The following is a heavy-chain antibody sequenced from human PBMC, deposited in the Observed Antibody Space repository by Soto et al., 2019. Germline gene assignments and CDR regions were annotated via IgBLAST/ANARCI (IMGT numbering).Heavy chain of an antibody. CDR1: GFTFSSYF. CDR2: MSGDGKTI. J-gene: IGHJ5*02. CDR3: ARTYVPGIAGFDP. Sequence: GGSLRLSCAASGFTFSSYFMHWVRQVPGEGLVWVSRMSGDGKTISYADSVKGRFTISRDNAKNTLYLQMNSLRVEDTAVYYCARTYVPGIAGFDPWGQGTLVTVS. V-gene: IGHV3-74*01. D-gene: IGHD1-1*01.